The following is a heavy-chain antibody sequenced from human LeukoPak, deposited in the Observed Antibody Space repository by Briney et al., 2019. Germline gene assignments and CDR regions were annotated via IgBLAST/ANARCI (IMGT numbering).Heavy chain of an antibody. V-gene: IGHV3-23*01. J-gene: IGHJ4*02. CDR2: ISGSGGST. CDR3: VRGGKQLDY. CDR1: GFTFSSYA. Sequence: GGSLRLSRAASGFTFSSYAMSWVRQAPGKGLEWVSAISGSGGSTYYADSVKGRFTISRDNAQNSLFLQMNSLRVEDTADYYCVRGGKQLDYWGQGILVTVSS. D-gene: IGHD6-13*01.